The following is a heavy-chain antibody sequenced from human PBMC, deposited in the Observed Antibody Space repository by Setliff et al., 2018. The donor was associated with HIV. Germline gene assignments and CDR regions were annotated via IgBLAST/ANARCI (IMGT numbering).Heavy chain of an antibody. CDR2: IIPLFGSA. J-gene: IGHJ6*03. CDR1: GNSFHSYA. D-gene: IGHD4-4*01. Sequence: GASVKVSCKASGNSFHSYAFSWVRQAPGQGLERMGGIIPLFGSANYAQKFQGRVTITADESTSTVYMEVSGLRFEDTAVYFCAKDGPTVIEGSYMDVWGKGTTVTVSS. CDR3: AKDGPTVIEGSYMDV. V-gene: IGHV1-69*13.